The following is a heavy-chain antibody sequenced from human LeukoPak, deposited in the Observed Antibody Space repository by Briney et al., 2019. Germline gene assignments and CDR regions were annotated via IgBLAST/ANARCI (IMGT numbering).Heavy chain of an antibody. CDR2: ISYDGSNK. J-gene: IGHJ6*03. CDR3: AKTPYIAASYYYYMDV. V-gene: IGHV3-30*04. D-gene: IGHD6-13*01. Sequence: GGSLRLSCAASGFTFSSYAMHWVRQAPGKGLEWVAVISYDGSNKYYADSVKGRFTISRDNSKNTLYLQMNSLRAEDTAVYYCAKTPYIAASYYYYMDVWGKGTTVTISS. CDR1: GFTFSSYA.